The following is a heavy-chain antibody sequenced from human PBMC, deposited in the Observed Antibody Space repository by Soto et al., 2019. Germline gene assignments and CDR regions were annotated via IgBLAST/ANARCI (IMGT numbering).Heavy chain of an antibody. CDR3: AREHYYGEWFDH. CDR2: IYYSGST. V-gene: IGHV4-59*01. J-gene: IGHJ5*02. CDR1: GGSISSYY. Sequence: SETLSLTCTVSGGSISSYYWSWIRQPPGKGLEWIGYIYYSGSTNYNPSLKSRVTISVDTSKNQFSLKLSSVTAADTAVYYCAREHYYGEWFDHWGQGTLVTVSS. D-gene: IGHD3-10*01.